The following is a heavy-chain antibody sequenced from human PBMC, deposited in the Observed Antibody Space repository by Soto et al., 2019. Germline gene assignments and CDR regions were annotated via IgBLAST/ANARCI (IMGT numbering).Heavy chain of an antibody. V-gene: IGHV1-8*01. CDR3: AGEKVSGGDPD. CDR1: GYSFTSYD. D-gene: IGHD3-10*01. Sequence: QVQLVQSGAEVTTPGPSVKVSCKASGYSFTSYDINWVRQAPGQGLEWMGWMNPNSGNTAYAQKFQGRITMPRNTSISTAYMELSSVRAEDTAAYCCAGEKVSGGDPDWGQGTLVTVSS. CDR2: MNPNSGNT. J-gene: IGHJ4*02.